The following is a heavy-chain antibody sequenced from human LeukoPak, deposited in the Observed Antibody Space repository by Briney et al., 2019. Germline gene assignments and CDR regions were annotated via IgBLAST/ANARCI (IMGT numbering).Heavy chain of an antibody. CDR3: ARHLQRTMWFDP. J-gene: IGHJ5*02. Sequence: SETLSLTCTVSGGSISSGSYYWSWIRQPPGKGLEWIGEINHSGSTNYNPSLKSRVTISVDTSKNQFSLKLSSVTAADTAVYYCARHLQRTMWFDPWGQGTLVTVSS. CDR1: GGSISSGSYY. CDR2: INHSGST. V-gene: IGHV4-39*01.